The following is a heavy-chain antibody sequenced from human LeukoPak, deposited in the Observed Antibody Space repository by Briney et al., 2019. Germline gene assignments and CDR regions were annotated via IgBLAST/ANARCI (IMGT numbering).Heavy chain of an antibody. CDR1: GFTISSYW. D-gene: IGHD1-26*01. V-gene: IGHV3-7*01. Sequence: PGGSLRPSCAASGFTISSYWMSWVRQAPGKGLEWVANIKRDGSEKYYVDSVKGRFTISRDNAKNSLYLQMNSLRVEDTAVYYCVRDDGATKPCWGQGTLVTVSS. J-gene: IGHJ4*02. CDR2: IKRDGSEK. CDR3: VRDDGATKPC.